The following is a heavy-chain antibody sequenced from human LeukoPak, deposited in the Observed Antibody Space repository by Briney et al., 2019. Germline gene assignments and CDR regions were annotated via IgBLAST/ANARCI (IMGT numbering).Heavy chain of an antibody. V-gene: IGHV4-39*01. CDR1: GGSTNSVSYY. J-gene: IGHJ4*02. D-gene: IGHD2-21*01. CDR3: ASLKAYSFDF. Sequence: PSETLSLTCTVSGGSTNSVSYYWGWIRQPPGKGLEWIGGIYYSGVTYYSPSLNSRLTISVDGSKNQFSLNLASVTAADTAVYYCASLKAYSFDFWGQGTLVTVSS. CDR2: IYYSGVT.